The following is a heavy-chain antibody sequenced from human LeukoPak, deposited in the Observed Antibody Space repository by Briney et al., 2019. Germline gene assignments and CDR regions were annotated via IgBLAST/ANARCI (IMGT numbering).Heavy chain of an antibody. CDR3: ARNGPLGAVAGTQ. CDR1: GGSNSSGSYY. Sequence: SETLSLTCTVSGGSNSSGSYYWSWIRQPAGKGLEWIGRIYTSGSTNYNPSLKSRVTISVNTSKNQFSLKLSSVTAADTAVYYCARNGPLGAVAGTQWGQGTLVTVSS. J-gene: IGHJ4*02. CDR2: IYTSGST. V-gene: IGHV4-61*02. D-gene: IGHD6-19*01.